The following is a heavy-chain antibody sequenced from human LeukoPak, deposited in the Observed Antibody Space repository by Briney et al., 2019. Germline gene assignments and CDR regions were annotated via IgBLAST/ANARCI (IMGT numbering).Heavy chain of an antibody. CDR1: GFTFSSYG. CDR3: AKVPSSGWSPFDY. V-gene: IGHV3-30*18. D-gene: IGHD6-19*01. J-gene: IGHJ4*02. CDR2: ISYDGSNK. Sequence: GGSLRLSCAASGFTFSSYGMHWVRQAPGKGLEWVAVISYDGSNKYYADSVKGRFTISRDNSKNTLYLQMNSLRAEDTAVYYCAKVPSSGWSPFDYWGQGTLVTVSS.